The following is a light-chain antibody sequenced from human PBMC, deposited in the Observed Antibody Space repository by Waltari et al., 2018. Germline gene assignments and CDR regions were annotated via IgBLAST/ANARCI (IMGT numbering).Light chain of an antibody. V-gene: IGKV4-1*01. CDR1: QSLLYSSNSKNY. CDR2: WAS. J-gene: IGKJ4*01. Sequence: IVMTQSSDSLAVSLGERATIRCMSHQSLLYSSNSKNYLDWYQLKPGQPPKPLIYWASTRESGVPDRFSGSGSGTDFTLTISSLQAVDVAVYYCQQYYSTPTFGGGTKVEIK. CDR3: QQYYSTPT.